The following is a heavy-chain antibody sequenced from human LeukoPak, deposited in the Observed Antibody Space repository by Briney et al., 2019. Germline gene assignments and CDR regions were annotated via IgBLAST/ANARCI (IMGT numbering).Heavy chain of an antibody. CDR3: ARAGQAGYDFWSGYPIYGMDV. CDR1: GGTFSSYA. CDR2: IIPILGIA. J-gene: IGHJ6*02. Sequence: GASVKVSCTASGGTFSSYAISWVRQAPGQGLEWMGRIIPILGIANYAQKFQGRVTITADKSTSTAYMELSSLGSEDTAVYYCARAGQAGYDFWSGYPIYGMDVWGQGTTVTVSS. V-gene: IGHV1-69*04. D-gene: IGHD3-3*01.